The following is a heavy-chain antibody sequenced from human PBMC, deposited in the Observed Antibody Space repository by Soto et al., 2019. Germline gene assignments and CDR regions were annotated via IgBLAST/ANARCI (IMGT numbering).Heavy chain of an antibody. J-gene: IGHJ6*02. CDR3: ATSPRLLWFGELFYYYGMDV. CDR2: IYYSGST. D-gene: IGHD3-10*01. V-gene: IGHV4-39*01. CDR1: GGSISSSSYY. Sequence: SETLSLTCTVSGGSISSSSYYWGWIRQPPGKGLEWIGSIYYSGSTYYNPSLKSRVTISVDTSKNQFSLKLSSVTAADTAVYYCATSPRLLWFGELFYYYGMDVWGQGTTVTVSS.